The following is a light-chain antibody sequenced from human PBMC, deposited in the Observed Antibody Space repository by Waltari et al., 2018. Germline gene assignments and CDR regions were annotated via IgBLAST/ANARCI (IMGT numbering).Light chain of an antibody. CDR1: QSISSN. Sequence: EIVMTQSPATLSVSPGERATLSCRASQSISSNLAWYQQRPGQAPRLLLYGASPRASDIPDRFSGRGSGTDFTLTISSLQSEDFAVYYCQHYNNWPLLTFGGGTKVDVK. CDR2: GAS. V-gene: IGKV3-15*01. J-gene: IGKJ4*01. CDR3: QHYNNWPLLT.